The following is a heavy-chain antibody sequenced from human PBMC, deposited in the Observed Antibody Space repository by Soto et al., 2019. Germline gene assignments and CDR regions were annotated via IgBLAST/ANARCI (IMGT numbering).Heavy chain of an antibody. D-gene: IGHD1-26*01. CDR3: ARAKGGASWFDP. CDR2: INHSGST. V-gene: IGHV4-34*01. J-gene: IGHJ5*02. CDR1: GGSFSGYY. Sequence: SETLSLTCAVYGGSFSGYYWSWIRQPPGKGLEWIGEINHSGSTNYNPSLKSRVTISVDTSKNQFSLKLSSVTAADTAVYYCARAKGGASWFDPWGQGTLVTVSS.